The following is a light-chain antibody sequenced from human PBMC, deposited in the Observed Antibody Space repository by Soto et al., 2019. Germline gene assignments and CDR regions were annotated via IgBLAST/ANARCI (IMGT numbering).Light chain of an antibody. CDR1: QSVSSN. V-gene: IGKV3-15*01. CDR2: GAS. CDR3: QQYNNWPPWT. J-gene: IGKJ1*01. Sequence: EIVMTQSPATLSVSPVERATLSCRASQSVSSNLAWYQQKPGQAPRLLIYGASTRATGIPARFSGSGSGTEFTLTISSLQSEDFAVYYCQQYNNWPPWTVGQGTKVEIK.